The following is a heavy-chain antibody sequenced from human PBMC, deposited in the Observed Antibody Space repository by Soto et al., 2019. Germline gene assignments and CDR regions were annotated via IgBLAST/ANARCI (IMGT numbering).Heavy chain of an antibody. Sequence: QVRLQASVPGLVKPSETLSLTCTGSGGSMISYYWSWIRQPPGRGVEWIGFIYYAGCTKYNPSLNGRVTISGDTSKNQVSLTVTSVTAADTAVYYCARRIVDTETFDYWGQGTLFTFSS. CDR3: ARRIVDTETFDY. D-gene: IGHD5-12*01. CDR2: IYYAGCT. J-gene: IGHJ4*02. CDR1: GGSMISYY. V-gene: IGHV4-59*08.